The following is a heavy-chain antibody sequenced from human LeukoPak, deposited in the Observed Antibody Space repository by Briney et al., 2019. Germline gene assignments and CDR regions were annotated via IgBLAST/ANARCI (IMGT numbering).Heavy chain of an antibody. CDR3: AKDYHSSGTYHDY. D-gene: IGHD3-10*01. V-gene: IGHV3-23*01. CDR1: GFTVSTYA. CDR2: INRSGGRT. J-gene: IGHJ4*02. Sequence: QSGGSLRLSCAASGFTVSTYAMSWVRQAPGKGLEWVSGINRSGGRTCNADSVKGRFTISSDDSKNMLYLQMNNLRAEDTAVYYCAKDYHSSGTYHDYWGQGTLVTVSP.